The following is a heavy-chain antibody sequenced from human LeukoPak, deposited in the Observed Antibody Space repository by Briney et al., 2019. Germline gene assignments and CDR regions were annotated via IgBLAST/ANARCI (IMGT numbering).Heavy chain of an antibody. D-gene: IGHD2-2*01. J-gene: IGHJ5*02. V-gene: IGHV1-46*01. CDR2: INPSGGST. Sequence: ASVKVSCKASGYTFTSYYMHWVRQAPGQGLEWMGIINPSGGSTSYAQKFQGRVTMTRDTSTSTVYMELSSLRSEDTAVYYCAREYIVVVPAAIRWFDPWGQRTLVTVSS. CDR3: AREYIVVVPAAIRWFDP. CDR1: GYTFTSYY.